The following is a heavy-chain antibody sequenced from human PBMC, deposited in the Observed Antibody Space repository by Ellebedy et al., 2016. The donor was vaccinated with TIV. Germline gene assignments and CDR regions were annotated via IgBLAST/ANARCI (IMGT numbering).Heavy chain of an antibody. D-gene: IGHD1-1*01. CDR3: ARGRYNWNDAGYFDS. CDR2: IASSSSTI. Sequence: GESLKISXGASGFTFSSYSTNWLRQAPGKGLEWVSYIASSSSTIYYADSVKGRFTISRDNARSSLYLQLNSLGAEDTAVYYCARGRYNWNDAGYFDSWGQGTLVTVSS. J-gene: IGHJ4*02. V-gene: IGHV3-48*04. CDR1: GFTFSSYS.